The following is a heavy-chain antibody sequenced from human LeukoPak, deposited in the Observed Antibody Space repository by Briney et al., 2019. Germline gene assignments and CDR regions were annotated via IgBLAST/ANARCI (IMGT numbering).Heavy chain of an antibody. CDR2: IIPIFGTA. J-gene: IGHJ2*01. CDR1: GGTFSSYA. Sequence: SVKVSCKASGGTFSSYAISWVRQAPGQGLEWMGGIIPIFGTASYAQKFQGRVTITADESTSTAYMELSSLRSEDTAVYYCASAARNIVVVPAAMEWYFDLWGRGTLVTVSS. CDR3: ASAARNIVVVPAAMEWYFDL. D-gene: IGHD2-2*01. V-gene: IGHV1-69*13.